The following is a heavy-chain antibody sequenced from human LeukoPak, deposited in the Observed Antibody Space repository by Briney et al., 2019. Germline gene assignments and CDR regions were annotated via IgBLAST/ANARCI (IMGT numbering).Heavy chain of an antibody. J-gene: IGHJ4*02. CDR3: ARLHQGNSDY. V-gene: IGHV4-39*01. Sequence: PSETLSLTCTVSGGSISSSSYYWGWIRQPPGKGLEWIGSIYYSGSTYYNPSLKSRVTISVDTSKNQFSLKLSSVTAADTAVYYCARLHQGNSDYWGQGTLVTVSS. CDR2: IYYSGST. CDR1: GGSISSSSYY. D-gene: IGHD2-2*01.